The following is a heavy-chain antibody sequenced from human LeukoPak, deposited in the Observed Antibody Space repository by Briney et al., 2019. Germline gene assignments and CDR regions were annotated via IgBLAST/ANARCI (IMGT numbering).Heavy chain of an antibody. J-gene: IGHJ4*02. CDR1: GYTFTGYS. Sequence: ASVKVSCKASGYTFTGYSMHSVPEAPGQGRGWRRWISPNSGGKHYAQKFQGRVTMTRDTSISTDYLELSSLRSDDTAVYYCVRDLFFAAAEREGDDYWGQGTLVTVSS. CDR2: ISPNSGGK. D-gene: IGHD6-13*01. V-gene: IGHV1-2*02. CDR3: VRDLFFAAAEREGDDY.